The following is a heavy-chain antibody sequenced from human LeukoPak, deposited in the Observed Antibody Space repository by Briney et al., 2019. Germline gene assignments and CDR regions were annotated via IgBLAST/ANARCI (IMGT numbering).Heavy chain of an antibody. D-gene: IGHD2-15*01. J-gene: IGHJ6*03. V-gene: IGHV3-48*04. CDR1: GFTFSSYS. CDR3: ARDRGFYCSGGSCSRSNYYYYYYMDV. Sequence: PGGSLRLSCAASGFTFSSYSMNWVRQAPGKGLEWVSYIRSSSSTIYYADSVKGRFTISRDNAKNSLYLQMNSLRAEDTAVYYCARDRGFYCSGGSCSRSNYYYYYYMDVWGKGTTVTVSS. CDR2: IRSSSSTI.